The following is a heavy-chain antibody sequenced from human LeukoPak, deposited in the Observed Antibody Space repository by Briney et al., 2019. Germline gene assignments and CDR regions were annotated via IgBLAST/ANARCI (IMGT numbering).Heavy chain of an antibody. CDR1: GYTFTGYY. J-gene: IGHJ4*02. D-gene: IGHD2-15*01. V-gene: IGHV1-2*02. CDR3: ARQNLPGVVAASFDY. CDR2: INPNSGGT. Sequence: GASVKVSCKASGYTFTGYYMHWVRQAPGQGLEWMGWINPNSGGTNYAQKFQGRVTMTRDTSISTAYMELSRLRSDDTAVYYCARQNLPGVVAASFDYWGQGTLVTVSS.